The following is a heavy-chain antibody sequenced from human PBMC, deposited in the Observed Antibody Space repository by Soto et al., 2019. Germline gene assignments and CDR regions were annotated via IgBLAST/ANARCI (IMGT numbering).Heavy chain of an antibody. Sequence: GGSLRLSCSASGFTFSNYAMHWVRQAPGKGLEYVPGISSNGGSTYSADSVKGRFTISRDNSKNTLYLQMSSLRAEDTAVYYCVKDEYYAFWSDDYYGMDVWGQGTTVTVSS. D-gene: IGHD3-3*01. CDR2: ISSNGGST. CDR1: GFTFSNYA. J-gene: IGHJ6*02. V-gene: IGHV3-64D*06. CDR3: VKDEYYAFWSDDYYGMDV.